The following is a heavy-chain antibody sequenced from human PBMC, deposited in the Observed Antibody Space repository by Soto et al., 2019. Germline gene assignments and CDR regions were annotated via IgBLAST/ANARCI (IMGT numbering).Heavy chain of an antibody. CDR1: GWSFSGYY. D-gene: IGHD3-10*01. Sequence: SETLSLTCAFYGWSFSGYYWSWIRQPPGKGLEWIGEINHSGSTNYNPSLKSRVTMSLDKSKNQFSLKMTSVTAADTAVYYCARDRAADYWGQGTLVTVSS. CDR2: INHSGST. V-gene: IGHV4-34*01. CDR3: ARDRAADY. J-gene: IGHJ4*02.